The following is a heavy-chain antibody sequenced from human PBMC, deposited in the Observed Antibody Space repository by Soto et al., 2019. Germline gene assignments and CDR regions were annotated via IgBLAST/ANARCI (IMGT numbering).Heavy chain of an antibody. CDR1: GFTFRNYA. Sequence: QVQLVESGGGVVQPGRSLTLSCAASGFTFRNYAMHWVRQAPGTGLEWVATISYDGDNKYYTDSVQGPFTISRDNSKNTLYLQMNSLRPEETAVYYCARPWGQLSTYYYGMDTWGQGTTVTASS. D-gene: IGHD3-16*01. J-gene: IGHJ6*01. CDR2: ISYDGDNK. V-gene: IGHV3-30-3*01. CDR3: ARPWGQLSTYYYGMDT.